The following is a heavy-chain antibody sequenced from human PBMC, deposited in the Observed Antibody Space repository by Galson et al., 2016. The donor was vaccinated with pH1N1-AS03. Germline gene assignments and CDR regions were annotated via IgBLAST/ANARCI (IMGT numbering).Heavy chain of an antibody. D-gene: IGHD3-10*01. J-gene: IGHJ5*02. CDR2: IYRDDDK. CDR1: GFSLSTSGVG. CDR3: VHRHGYYGSGSYGEVDP. Sequence: PALVKPTQTLTLTCTFSGFSLSTSGVGVGWIRQPPGKALEWLALIYRDDDKRYSPSLTSRLTITKDTSKNQVVLTMTNMDPVDTATYCCVHRHGYYGSGSYGEVDPWGQGMLVTVSS. V-gene: IGHV2-5*02.